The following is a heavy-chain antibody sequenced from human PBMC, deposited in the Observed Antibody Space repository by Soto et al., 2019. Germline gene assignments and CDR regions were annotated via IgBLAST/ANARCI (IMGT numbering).Heavy chain of an antibody. Sequence: GGSLRLSCAASGFTFSSYAMSWVRQAPGKGLEWVSAISGSGGSTYYADPVKGRFTISRDNSKNTLYLQMNSLRAEDTAVYYCAKDPTYYYGSSGNPGDYWGQGTLVTVSS. CDR2: ISGSGGST. D-gene: IGHD3-22*01. CDR1: GFTFSSYA. J-gene: IGHJ4*02. V-gene: IGHV3-23*01. CDR3: AKDPTYYYGSSGNPGDY.